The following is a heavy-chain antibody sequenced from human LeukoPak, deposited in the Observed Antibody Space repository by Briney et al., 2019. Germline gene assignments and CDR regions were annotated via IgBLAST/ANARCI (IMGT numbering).Heavy chain of an antibody. CDR3: ARDGLHYYDSSGYDNWFDP. CDR2: IFHSGST. J-gene: IGHJ5*02. V-gene: IGHV4-4*02. D-gene: IGHD3-22*01. CDR1: SGSIFSSNW. Sequence: SETLSLTCAVSSGSIFSSNWWSWVRQPPGKGLEWIGQIFHSGSTSYSPSLKSRVTISVDKSKNQFSLKLTSVTAADTAVYYCARDGLHYYDSSGYDNWFDPWGQGTLVTVSS.